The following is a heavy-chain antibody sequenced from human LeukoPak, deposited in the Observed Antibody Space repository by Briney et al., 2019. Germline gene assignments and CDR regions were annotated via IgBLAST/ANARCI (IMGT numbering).Heavy chain of an antibody. CDR3: ARDREISDNDYFDY. D-gene: IGHD1-26*01. CDR1: GFTFSDYY. CDR2: ISSSGSTI. Sequence: GGSLRLSCAASGFTFSDYYMSWIRQAPGKGLEWVSYISSSGSTIYYADSVKGRFTISRDNAKNSLYLQMNSLRAEDTAVYYCARDREISDNDYFDYWGQGTLVTVSS. V-gene: IGHV3-11*04. J-gene: IGHJ4*02.